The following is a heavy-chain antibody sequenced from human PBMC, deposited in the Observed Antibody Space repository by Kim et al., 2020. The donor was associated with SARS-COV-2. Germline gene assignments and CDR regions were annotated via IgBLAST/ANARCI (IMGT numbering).Heavy chain of an antibody. D-gene: IGHD3-3*01. Sequence: ASVKVSCKASGYTFINYGINWVRQAPGEGLEWMGWISPYNGNSDSAQGLQGRVTMTTDASTSTAYLELRSLESADTAIYYCARDNYDCWSGIGFYYYYAMDVWGQGTTVTVSS. J-gene: IGHJ6*02. CDR2: ISPYNGNS. CDR3: ARDNYDCWSGIGFYYYYAMDV. CDR1: GYTFINYG. V-gene: IGHV1-18*04.